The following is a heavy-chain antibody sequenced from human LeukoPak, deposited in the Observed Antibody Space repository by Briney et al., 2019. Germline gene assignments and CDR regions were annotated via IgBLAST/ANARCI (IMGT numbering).Heavy chain of an antibody. J-gene: IGHJ4*02. CDR2: INPNSGGT. CDR3: ARDGKARYDFRENDY. D-gene: IGHD3-3*01. Sequence: ASVKVSCKASGYTFTGYYMHWVRQAPGQGLEWMGRINPNSGGTNYAQKFQGRVTMTRDTSISTAYMELSRLRSDGTAVYYCARDGKARYDFRENDYWGQGTLVTVSS. CDR1: GYTFTGYY. V-gene: IGHV1-2*06.